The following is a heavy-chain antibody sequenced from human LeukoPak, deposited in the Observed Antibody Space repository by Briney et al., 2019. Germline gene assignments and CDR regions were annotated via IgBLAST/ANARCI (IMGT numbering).Heavy chain of an antibody. CDR1: GFTFSSCS. D-gene: IGHD3-3*01. CDR3: ARDSPYYDFWSGYSRPLDY. Sequence: GGSLRLSSAVSGFTFSSCSMNWVRQAPGKGLEWVSYISSSATSIYYADSVRGRFTISRDNARNSLYLQMNSLRADDTAVYYCARDSPYYDFWSGYSRPLDYWGQGTLVTVSS. V-gene: IGHV3-48*01. CDR2: ISSSATSI. J-gene: IGHJ4*02.